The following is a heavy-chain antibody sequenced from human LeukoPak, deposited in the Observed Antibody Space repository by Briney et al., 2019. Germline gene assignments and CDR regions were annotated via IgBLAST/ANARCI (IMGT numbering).Heavy chain of an antibody. CDR3: ARDVVSGSYPHFDY. V-gene: IGHV4-61*01. CDR2: IYYSGST. Sequence: SETLSLTCTVSGSSVSSGSYYWSWIRQPPGKGLEWIGYIYYSGSTNYNPSLESRVTISVDTSKNQFSLKLSSVTAADTAVYYCARDVVSGSYPHFDYWGQGTLVTVSS. J-gene: IGHJ4*02. CDR1: GSSVSSGSYY. D-gene: IGHD1-26*01.